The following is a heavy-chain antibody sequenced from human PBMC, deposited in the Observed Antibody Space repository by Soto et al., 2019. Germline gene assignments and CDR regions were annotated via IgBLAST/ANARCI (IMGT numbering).Heavy chain of an antibody. V-gene: IGHV4-38-2*01. Sequence: KTSETLSLTCAVPGYSISSGYYWGWIRQPPGKGLEWIGSIYHSGTTYYNPSLKSRVTISVDTSKNHFSLKLSSVTAADTAVYYCARGTYYFDYWGQGTLVTVSS. CDR2: IYHSGTT. CDR1: GYSISSGYY. J-gene: IGHJ4*02. D-gene: IGHD3-10*01. CDR3: ARGTYYFDY.